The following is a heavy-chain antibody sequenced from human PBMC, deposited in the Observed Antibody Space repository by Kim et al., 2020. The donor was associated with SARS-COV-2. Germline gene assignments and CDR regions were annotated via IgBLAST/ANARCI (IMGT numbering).Heavy chain of an antibody. V-gene: IGHV3-7*01. D-gene: IGHD4-17*01. CDR3: ARARDDYGDYARDY. J-gene: IGHJ4*02. Sequence: VDSVKDQFTISRDNATNSLNLQMNSLRAEDTAVYSCARARDDYGDYARDYWGQGTLVTVSS.